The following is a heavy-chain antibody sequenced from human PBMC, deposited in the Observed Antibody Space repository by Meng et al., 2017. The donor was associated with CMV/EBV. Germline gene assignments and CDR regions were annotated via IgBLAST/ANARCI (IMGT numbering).Heavy chain of an antibody. Sequence: GGSLRLSCAASGFTFSSYSMNWVRQAPGKGLEWVSSISSSSSYIYYADSVKGRFTISRDKAKNSLYLQMNSLRAEDTAVYYCAREGRRAHGMDVWGQGTTVTVSS. V-gene: IGHV3-21*01. J-gene: IGHJ6*02. CDR1: GFTFSSYS. CDR2: ISSSSSYI. CDR3: AREGRRAHGMDV.